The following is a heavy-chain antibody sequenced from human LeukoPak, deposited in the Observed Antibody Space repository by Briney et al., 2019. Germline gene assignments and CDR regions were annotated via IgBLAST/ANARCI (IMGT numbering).Heavy chain of an antibody. CDR1: GYTFTDYY. J-gene: IGHJ4*02. V-gene: IGHV1-2*02. D-gene: IGHD5-18*01. CDR2: INPNSGST. CDR3: ARVGEEYSYGYIDY. Sequence: GASVKVSCKASGYTFTDYYMHWVRQAPGQGLEWMGWINPNSGSTNYAQKFQGRVTMTRDTSISTAYMELSRLRSDDTAVYYYARVGEEYSYGYIDYWGQGTLVTVSS.